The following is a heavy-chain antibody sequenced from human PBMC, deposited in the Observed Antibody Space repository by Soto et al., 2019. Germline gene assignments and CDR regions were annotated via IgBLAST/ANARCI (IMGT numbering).Heavy chain of an antibody. CDR3: ARDLDVTTVTTSFDS. CDR2: INPSGRTT. CDR1: GFTFTKYY. V-gene: IGHV1-46*01. Sequence: QVQLVQSGAEVKKPGASVKVACKTSGFTFTKYYMHWVRQAPGQGLDWVGVINPSGRTTSYAQKFLHRVTMTRDASTATVYMELNSLRSEATAGYYCARDLDVTTVTTSFDSWCQGTLVTVSS. D-gene: IGHD4-17*01. J-gene: IGHJ5*01.